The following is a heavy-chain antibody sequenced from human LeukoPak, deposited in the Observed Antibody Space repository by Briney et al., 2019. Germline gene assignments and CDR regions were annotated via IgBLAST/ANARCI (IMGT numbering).Heavy chain of an antibody. V-gene: IGHV3-23*01. CDR2: ISGSGDST. CDR3: AKRNKNFWSGYPDY. D-gene: IGHD3-3*01. Sequence: PGGSLRLSCAASGFTISNYAMSWVRQTPGKGLEWVSAISGSGDSTYYADSVKGRSTTSRDDSKNILFLQMNSLRAEDTAVYYCAKRNKNFWSGYPDYWGQGTLVTVSS. CDR1: GFTISNYA. J-gene: IGHJ4*02.